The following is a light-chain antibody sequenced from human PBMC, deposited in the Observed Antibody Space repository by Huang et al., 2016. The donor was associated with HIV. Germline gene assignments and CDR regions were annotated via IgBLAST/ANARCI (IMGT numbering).Light chain of an antibody. CDR3: MQGVHLPST. V-gene: IGKV2-29*02. CDR1: QSLLHSNGKTF. Sequence: DVVLTQTPLSLPVTPGQPASISCKSSQSLLHSNGKTFLYWYLQKAGQAPQLLIYEVSSRFSGVPDRFSGSGSGTEFTLRISRVEAEDIGVYYCMQGVHLPSTFGQGTRLEIK. J-gene: IGKJ5*01. CDR2: EVS.